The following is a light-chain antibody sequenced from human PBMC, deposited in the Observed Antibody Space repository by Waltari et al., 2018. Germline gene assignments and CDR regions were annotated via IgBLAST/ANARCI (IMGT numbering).Light chain of an antibody. Sequence: SYELTQPPSVSVSPGQTATITCSGDRVAGTYFWWYQQRPGQSPVLVIFHHSQRPSGIPERFGGSTSGNTATLTIREAQTMDEADYYCQAWVSRTVVFGGGTKLTVL. CDR3: QAWVSRTVV. CDR2: HHS. V-gene: IGLV3-1*01. CDR1: RVAGTY. J-gene: IGLJ2*01.